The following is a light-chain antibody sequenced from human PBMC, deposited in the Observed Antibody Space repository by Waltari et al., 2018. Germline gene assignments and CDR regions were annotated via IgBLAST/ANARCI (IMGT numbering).Light chain of an antibody. V-gene: IGLV1-40*01. Sequence: QSVLTQPPSMSGAPGQKVTIPCTGGSSNFGAGYDVQWYQQFPGTAPKLLIFGKPHRPAGFRGRFSGSRSGTSASLAIAGLQSEDEAVYYCQSFDSSLSASVFGGGTKLTVL. J-gene: IGLJ3*02. CDR2: GKP. CDR1: SSNFGAGYD. CDR3: QSFDSSLSASV.